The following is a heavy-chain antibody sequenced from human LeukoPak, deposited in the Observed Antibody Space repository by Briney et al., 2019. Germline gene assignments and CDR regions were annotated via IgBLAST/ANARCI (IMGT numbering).Heavy chain of an antibody. V-gene: IGHV3-23*01. Sequence: GGSLRVSCAVSGITLTNYGMSWVRQAQGKGLEWVAGISGSGGSTYYADSVKGRFTISRDNSKNTLSLQMISLRAEDTAVYFCAKRGVVIRVILVGFHKEAYYFDSWGQGALVTVSS. J-gene: IGHJ4*02. CDR3: AKRGVVIRVILVGFHKEAYYFDS. CDR1: GITLTNYG. CDR2: ISGSGGST. D-gene: IGHD3-22*01.